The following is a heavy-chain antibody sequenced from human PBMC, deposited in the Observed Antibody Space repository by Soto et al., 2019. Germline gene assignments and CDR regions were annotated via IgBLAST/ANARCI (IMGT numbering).Heavy chain of an antibody. Sequence: QVQLQESGPGLVKPSQTLSLTCTVSGGSISSGGYYWSWIRQHPGKGLEWIGYIYYSGSTYYNPSLKSRVTISVDTSKNQFSLKLSSVTSADTAVYYCARVEGSPVVTAINYWGQGTLVTVSS. J-gene: IGHJ4*02. CDR1: GGSISSGGYY. V-gene: IGHV4-31*03. CDR2: IYYSGST. CDR3: ARVEGSPVVTAINY. D-gene: IGHD2-21*02.